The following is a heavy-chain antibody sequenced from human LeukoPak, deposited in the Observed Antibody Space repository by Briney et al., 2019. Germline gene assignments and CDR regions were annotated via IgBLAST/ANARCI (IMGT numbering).Heavy chain of an antibody. CDR1: GYTLTELS. V-gene: IGHV1-24*01. CDR3: ATVSPHSSASFDY. CDR2: FDPEDGET. Sequence: GASVTVSCKVSGYTLTELSMHWVRQAPGKGLEWMGGFDPEDGETIYAQKFQGRVTMTEDTSTDTAYMELSSLRSEDTAVYYCATVSPHSSASFDYWGQGTLVTVSS. J-gene: IGHJ4*02.